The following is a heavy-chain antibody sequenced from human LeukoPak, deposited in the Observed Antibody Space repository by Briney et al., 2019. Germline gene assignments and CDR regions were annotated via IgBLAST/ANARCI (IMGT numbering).Heavy chain of an antibody. Sequence: SETLSLTCTVSGYSISSGYYWGWIRQPPGKGLEWIGSIYHSGSTYYNPSLKSRVTISVDTSKNQFSLKLSSVTAADTAVYYCARQSATFDYWGQGTLVTVSS. V-gene: IGHV4-38-2*02. D-gene: IGHD2-15*01. CDR1: GYSISSGYY. CDR2: IYHSGST. CDR3: ARQSATFDY. J-gene: IGHJ4*02.